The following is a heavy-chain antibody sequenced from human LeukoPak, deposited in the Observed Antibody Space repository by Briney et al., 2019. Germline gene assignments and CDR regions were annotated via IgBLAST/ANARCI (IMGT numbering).Heavy chain of an antibody. CDR2: INSDGSST. CDR3: ASARTGTTPRY. V-gene: IGHV3-74*01. D-gene: IGHD1-1*01. Sequence: PWGSLRLSCAASGFTFSSYWMHWVRQAPGKGLVWVSRINSDGSSTSYADSVKGRFTISRDNAKNTLYLQMNSLRAEDTAVYYCASARTGTTPRYWGQGTLVTVSS. CDR1: GFTFSSYW. J-gene: IGHJ4*02.